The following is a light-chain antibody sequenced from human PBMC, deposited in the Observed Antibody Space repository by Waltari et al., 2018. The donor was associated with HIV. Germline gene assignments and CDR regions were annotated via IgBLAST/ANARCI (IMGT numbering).Light chain of an antibody. CDR2: DAS. Sequence: EIVMTQSPATLSVSPGERATLSCKASQSTSSLLAWYQQKPGQNPRLLIYDASKRATGVPARFSGSGSGAEFTLTISSLQSEDFAIYYCQQYEDWPRTFGQGTKLEIK. J-gene: IGKJ2*01. CDR1: QSTSSL. V-gene: IGKV3-15*01. CDR3: QQYEDWPRT.